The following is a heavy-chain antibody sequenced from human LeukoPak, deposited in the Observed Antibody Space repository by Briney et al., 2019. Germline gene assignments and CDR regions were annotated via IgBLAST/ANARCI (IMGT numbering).Heavy chain of an antibody. CDR3: HPLGYTSN. CDR1: GFTFSSRW. CDR2: IKNDGSST. Sequence: GGSLRLSCAVSGFTFSSRWMHWVRHAPGKGLGWVSVIKNDGSSTNYADSVKGRFTVSRDNAQNTVYLQMNSLRVEDTAMYYCHPLGYTSNWGQGTLVTVSS. V-gene: IGHV3-74*01. D-gene: IGHD6-19*01. J-gene: IGHJ4*02.